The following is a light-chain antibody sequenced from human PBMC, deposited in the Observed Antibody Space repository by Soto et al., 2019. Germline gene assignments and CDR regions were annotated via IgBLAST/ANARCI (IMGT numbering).Light chain of an antibody. CDR1: QTVGSIY. Sequence: DIVFTQSPGTLSLSPGERATLSCRASQTVGSIYLAWYQQNPGQAPRLLIHGASNRASGIPDRFSGSGSGTDFTLTISRMEHEDFAVYYCQQYGSSPRTVGPGTKVDIK. CDR2: GAS. V-gene: IGKV3-20*01. CDR3: QQYGSSPRT. J-gene: IGKJ1*01.